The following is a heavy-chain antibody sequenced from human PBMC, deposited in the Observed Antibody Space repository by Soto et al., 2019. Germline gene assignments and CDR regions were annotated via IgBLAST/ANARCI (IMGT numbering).Heavy chain of an antibody. CDR2: IYYSGST. CDR3: AREYYDSSGYYRLYFDY. J-gene: IGHJ4*02. D-gene: IGHD3-22*01. V-gene: IGHV4-30-4*01. CDR1: GGSISSGDYY. Sequence: SETLSLTCTVSGGSISSGDYYWIWIRQPPGKGLEWIGYIYYSGSTYYNPSLKSRVTISVDTSKNQFSLKLSSVTAADTAVYYCAREYYDSSGYYRLYFDYWGQGTLVTVSS.